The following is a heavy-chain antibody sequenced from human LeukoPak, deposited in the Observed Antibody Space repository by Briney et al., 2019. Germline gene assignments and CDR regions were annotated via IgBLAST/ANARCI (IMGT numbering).Heavy chain of an antibody. CDR2: IRYDGSNK. V-gene: IGHV3-30*02. CDR3: AKDRITIFGVATGYFDY. D-gene: IGHD3-3*01. Sequence: PGGSLRLPCAASGFTFSSYGMHWVRQAPGKGLEWVAFIRYDGSNKYYADSVKGRFTISRDNSKNTLYLQMNSLRAEDTAVYYCAKDRITIFGVATGYFDYWGQGTLVTVSS. J-gene: IGHJ4*02. CDR1: GFTFSSYG.